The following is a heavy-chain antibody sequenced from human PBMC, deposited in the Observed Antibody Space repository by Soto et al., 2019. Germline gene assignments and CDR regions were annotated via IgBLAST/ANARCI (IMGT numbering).Heavy chain of an antibody. CDR3: ARDLSGTYSVDY. D-gene: IGHD1-26*01. CDR2: VFYDGVYK. CDR1: GFTFSSHS. Sequence: QVQLVESGGGVVQPGTSLRLSCAASGFTFSSHSMHWVRQAPGKGLEWVAIVFYDGVYKYYADPVKGRFTVSRDNFENTLYLQMNSLRAEDTAVYYCARDLSGTYSVDYWGQGTLVTVSS. V-gene: IGHV3-30-3*01. J-gene: IGHJ4*02.